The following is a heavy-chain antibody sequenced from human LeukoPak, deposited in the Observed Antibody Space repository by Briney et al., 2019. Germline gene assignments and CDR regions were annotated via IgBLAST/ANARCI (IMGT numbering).Heavy chain of an antibody. CDR3: VKESGPFGAFDI. CDR2: ISYDGSNK. V-gene: IGHV3-30-3*02. J-gene: IGHJ3*02. D-gene: IGHD3-10*01. Sequence: GGSLRLSCAASGFTFSSYAMHWVRQAPGKGLEWVAVISYDGSNKYYADSVKGRFTISRDNSKNTLYLQMNSLRAEDTAVYYCVKESGPFGAFDIWGQGTTVIVSS. CDR1: GFTFSSYA.